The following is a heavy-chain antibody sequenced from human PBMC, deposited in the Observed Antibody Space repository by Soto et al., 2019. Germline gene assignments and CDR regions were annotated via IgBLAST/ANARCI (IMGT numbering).Heavy chain of an antibody. D-gene: IGHD6-6*01. Sequence: QVQLQESGPGLVKPSETLSLTCTVSGGSMRSYYWSWIRQPPGRGLEWIGYFYNSATTNYNPSLKSRITMSVDTSRNQFSLKLSSVSAADTAMYYCARAGDGSSSVFYYYGLDVWGQGTTVIVSS. CDR2: FYNSATT. J-gene: IGHJ6*02. V-gene: IGHV4-59*01. CDR3: ARAGDGSSSVFYYYGLDV. CDR1: GGSMRSYY.